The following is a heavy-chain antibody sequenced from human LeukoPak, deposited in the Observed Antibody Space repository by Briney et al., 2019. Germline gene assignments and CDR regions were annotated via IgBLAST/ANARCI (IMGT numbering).Heavy chain of an antibody. V-gene: IGHV1-69*13. CDR1: GGTFISYA. Sequence: ASVKVSCKASGGTFISYAISWVRQAPGQGLEWMGGIIPIFGTANYAQKFQGRVTITADESTGTAYMELSSLRSEDTAVYYCARGSSIAAAVAFDYWGQGTLVTVSS. CDR3: ARGSSIAAAVAFDY. D-gene: IGHD6-13*01. CDR2: IIPIFGTA. J-gene: IGHJ4*02.